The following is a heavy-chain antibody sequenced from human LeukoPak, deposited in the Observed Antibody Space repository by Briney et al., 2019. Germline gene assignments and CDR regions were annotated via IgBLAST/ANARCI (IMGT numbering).Heavy chain of an antibody. V-gene: IGHV1-8*03. Sequence: ASVRVSCKASGYTFNNYGISWVRQAPGQGLEWMGWMNPNSGNTGYAQKFQGRVTITRNTSISTAYMELSSLRSEDTAVYYCAREVDYWGQGTLVTVSS. CDR1: GYTFNNYG. J-gene: IGHJ4*02. CDR3: AREVDY. CDR2: MNPNSGNT.